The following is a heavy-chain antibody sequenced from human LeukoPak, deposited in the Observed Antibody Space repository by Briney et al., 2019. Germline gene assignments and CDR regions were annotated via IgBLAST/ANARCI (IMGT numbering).Heavy chain of an antibody. CDR1: GYSFTSYW. D-gene: IGHD6-19*01. V-gene: IGHV5-51*01. CDR2: IYPGDSDT. CDR3: ARHIAPLGYSSGWYLDY. Sequence: GEALKISCKGSGYSFTSYWIGWVRQMPGKGLEWMGIIYPGDSDTRYSTSFQGQVTISADKSISTAYLQWSSLKASDTAMYYCARHIAPLGYSSGWYLDYWGQGTLVTVSS. J-gene: IGHJ4*02.